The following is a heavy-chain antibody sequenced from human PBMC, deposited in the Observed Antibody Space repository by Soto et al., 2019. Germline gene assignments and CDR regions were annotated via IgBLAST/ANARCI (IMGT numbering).Heavy chain of an antibody. V-gene: IGHV5-10-1*01. D-gene: IGHD2-21*02. CDR1: GYSCAGYW. CDR2: IDPSDSQT. J-gene: IGHJ4*02. Sequence: GESLKISCKGSGYSCAGYWITWVRQTPGTGPEWMGRIDPSDSQTYYRPAVRGPVTISSTTSHTAVFLQWSGLRASDAGKYYCAQRMCDSDARPSLQDYFDYWGLGSPVTVSS. CDR3: AQRMCDSDARPSLQDYFDY.